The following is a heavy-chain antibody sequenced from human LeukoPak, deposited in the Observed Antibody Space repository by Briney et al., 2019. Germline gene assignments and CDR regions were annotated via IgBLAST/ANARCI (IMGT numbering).Heavy chain of an antibody. CDR1: GFTFSNHW. D-gene: IGHD6-19*01. V-gene: IGHV3-7*01. CDR3: ARDRDSSGWYGLVPALDM. J-gene: IGHJ3*02. Sequence: GGSLRLSCAVSGFTFSNHWMSWVRQAPGKGLEWVANIKQDGSEKYYVDSVKGRFTTSRDNAKNSLYLQMNSLKAEDTAVYYCARDRDSSGWYGLVPALDMWGQGTVVTVSS. CDR2: IKQDGSEK.